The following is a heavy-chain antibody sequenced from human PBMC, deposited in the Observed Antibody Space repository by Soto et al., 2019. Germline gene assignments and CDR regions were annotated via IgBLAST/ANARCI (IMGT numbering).Heavy chain of an antibody. V-gene: IGHV1-46*01. CDR3: ASRCVICSIRPYYNGTHV. D-gene: IGHD2-2*01. CDR1: GYTFTSYY. J-gene: IGHJ6*02. Sequence: GASVRVSCKASGYTFTSYYMHWVRQAPGQGLEWMGIINPSGGSTSYAQKFQGRVTMTRDTSTSTVYMELSSLRSEDTAVYYCASRCVICSIRPYYNGTHVWGQATTVT. CDR2: INPSGGST.